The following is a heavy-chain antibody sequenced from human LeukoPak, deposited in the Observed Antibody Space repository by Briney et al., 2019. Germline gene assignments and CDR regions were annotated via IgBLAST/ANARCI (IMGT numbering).Heavy chain of an antibody. CDR2: ISGSGAST. D-gene: IGHD4-23*01. J-gene: IGHJ5*02. Sequence: GGSLRLSCAASGFTFNSYAMSWVRQAPGKGLKWVSSISGSGASTYYADSVKGRFTISRDNSKNTVHLQMATLRAEDTAVYYCAKDRVYGGNAGWFDPWGQGTLVAVSS. CDR3: AKDRVYGGNAGWFDP. V-gene: IGHV3-23*01. CDR1: GFTFNSYA.